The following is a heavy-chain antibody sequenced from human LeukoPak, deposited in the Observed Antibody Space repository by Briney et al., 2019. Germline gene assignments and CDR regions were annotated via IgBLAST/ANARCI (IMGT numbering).Heavy chain of an antibody. Sequence: GGSLRLSCAASGFTFSSYGMHWVRQAPGKGLEWVAVISYDGSNKYYADSVKGRFTISRDNAKNSLYLQMNSLRAEDTALYYCAKDLKPYYCDSSGYYRGDKQPTKYFQHWGQGTLVTVSS. V-gene: IGHV3-30*18. CDR3: AKDLKPYYCDSSGYYRGDKQPTKYFQH. J-gene: IGHJ1*01. D-gene: IGHD3-22*01. CDR2: ISYDGSNK. CDR1: GFTFSSYG.